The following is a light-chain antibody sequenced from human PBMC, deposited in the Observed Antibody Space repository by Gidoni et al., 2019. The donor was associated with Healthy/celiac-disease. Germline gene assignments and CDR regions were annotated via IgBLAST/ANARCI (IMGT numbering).Light chain of an antibody. CDR2: GAS. CDR1: QRVSSSD. CDR3: QQYGSSPKT. Sequence: EIVLTQSPGTLSLSPGERATLSCRASQRVSSSDLAWYKQKPGQAPRLLIYGASSRATGIPDRFSGSGSGTDFTLTISRLEPEDFAVYYCQQYGSSPKTFGQGTKVEIK. V-gene: IGKV3-20*01. J-gene: IGKJ1*01.